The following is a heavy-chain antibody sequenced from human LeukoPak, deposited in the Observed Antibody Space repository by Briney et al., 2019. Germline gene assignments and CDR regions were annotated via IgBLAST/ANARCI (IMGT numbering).Heavy chain of an antibody. CDR2: IEPKSGVT. V-gene: IGHV1-2*02. CDR3: ATENYYDGSGFSKAFDY. D-gene: IGHD3-22*01. J-gene: IGHJ4*02. CDR1: GYSFSGKF. Sequence: ASVTVFCKTSGYSFSGKFLHWLRQAPGHGLQYMGGIEPKSGVTVYAPNFRGRVTVTSDISVSTGCLELRGLRYDDTAVYYCATENYYDGSGFSKAFDYWGQGTLVTVSS.